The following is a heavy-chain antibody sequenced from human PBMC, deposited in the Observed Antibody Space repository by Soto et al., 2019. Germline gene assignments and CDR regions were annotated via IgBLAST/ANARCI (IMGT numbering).Heavy chain of an antibody. CDR3: ARAYGDYVFDY. Sequence: PSETLSLTCTVSGGSISSGGYYWSWIRQHPVKGLEWIGYIYYSGSTYYNPSLKSRFTISVDTSKNQFSLKLSSVTAADTAVYYCARAYGDYVFDYWGQGTLVTVSS. CDR2: IYYSGST. D-gene: IGHD4-17*01. J-gene: IGHJ4*02. V-gene: IGHV4-31*03. CDR1: GGSISSGGYY.